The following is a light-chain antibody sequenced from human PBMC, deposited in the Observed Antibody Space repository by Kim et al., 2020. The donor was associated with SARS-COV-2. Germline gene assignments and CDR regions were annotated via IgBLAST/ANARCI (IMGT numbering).Light chain of an antibody. CDR1: QSVSSF. Sequence: SPRERAPLSCRASQSVSSFLAWYQQRPGQAPRLLIYEASNRATGIPARFSGSGSGTDFTLTISSLEPEDFAVYYCQEGSSRSWAFGQGTKVDIK. J-gene: IGKJ1*01. V-gene: IGKV3-11*01. CDR3: QEGSSRSWA. CDR2: EAS.